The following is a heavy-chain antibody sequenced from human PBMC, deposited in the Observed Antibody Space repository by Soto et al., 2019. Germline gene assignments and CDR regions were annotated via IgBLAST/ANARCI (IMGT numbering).Heavy chain of an antibody. CDR3: ARDRGTPTTLYRMDV. CDR2: IYYSGST. J-gene: IGHJ6*02. V-gene: IGHV4-59*12. Sequence: SETLSLTCTVSGGSISSYYWSWIRQPPGKGLEWIGYIYYSGSTNYNPSLKSRITINADTSKNQFSLQLNSVAPEDTAVYYCARDRGTPTTLYRMDVWGQGTTVTVSS. D-gene: IGHD3-16*01. CDR1: GGSISSYY.